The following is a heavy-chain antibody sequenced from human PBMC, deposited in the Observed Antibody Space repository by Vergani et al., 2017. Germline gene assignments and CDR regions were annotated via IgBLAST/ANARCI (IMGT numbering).Heavy chain of an antibody. D-gene: IGHD3-9*01. V-gene: IGHV3-43*01. CDR3: AKGNFDWALDY. CDR2: ISWDGGST. CDR1: GFTFDDYT. Sequence: EVQLVESGGVVVQPGGSLRLSCAASGFTFDDYTMHWVRQAPGRGLEWVSLISWDGGSTYYADSVKGRFTISRDNSKNSLYLQMNSLRTEDTALYYCAKGNFDWALDYWGQGTLVTVSS. J-gene: IGHJ4*02.